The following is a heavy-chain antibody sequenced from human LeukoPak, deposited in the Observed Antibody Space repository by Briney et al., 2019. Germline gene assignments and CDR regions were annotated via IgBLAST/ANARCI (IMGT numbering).Heavy chain of an antibody. Sequence: SETLSLTCAVYSGSFSGYYWSWIRQPPGKGLEWIGEINHTGSTNYNPSLKSRVTISVDTSKNQFSLKVTSVTAADTAVYYCAREMARTNEAFDIWGQGTMVAVSS. CDR3: AREMARTNEAFDI. CDR2: INHTGST. CDR1: SGSFSGYY. J-gene: IGHJ3*02. D-gene: IGHD5-24*01. V-gene: IGHV4-34*01.